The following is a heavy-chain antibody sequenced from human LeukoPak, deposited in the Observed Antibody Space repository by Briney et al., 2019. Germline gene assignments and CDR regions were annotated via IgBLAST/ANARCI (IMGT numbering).Heavy chain of an antibody. CDR2: ISAYNGNT. Sequence: ASVKVSCKASGYTFTSYGISWVRQAPGQGLEWMGWISAYNGNTNYAQKLQGRVTMTTDTSTSSAYMELRSLRSDDTAVYYCARDDLTGYYDSSGYYPVWGQGTLVTVSS. CDR1: GYTFTSYG. V-gene: IGHV1-18*01. J-gene: IGHJ4*02. CDR3: ARDDLTGYYDSSGYYPV. D-gene: IGHD3-22*01.